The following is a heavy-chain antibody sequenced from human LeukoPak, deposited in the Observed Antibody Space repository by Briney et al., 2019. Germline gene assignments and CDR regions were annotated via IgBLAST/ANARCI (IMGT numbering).Heavy chain of an antibody. CDR3: ARTRYYDFWSGAFDI. CDR1: GYTFTSYG. CDR2: ISAYNGNT. V-gene: IGHV1-18*01. Sequence: ASVKVSCKACGYTFTSYGISWVRQAPGQGLECMGWISAYNGNTNYAQKLQGRVTMTTDTSTSTAYMELRSLRSDDTAVYYCARTRYYDFWSGAFDIWGQGTMVTVSS. J-gene: IGHJ3*02. D-gene: IGHD3-3*01.